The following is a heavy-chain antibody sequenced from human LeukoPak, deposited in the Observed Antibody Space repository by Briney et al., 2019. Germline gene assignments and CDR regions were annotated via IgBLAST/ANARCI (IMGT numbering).Heavy chain of an antibody. Sequence: HAGGSLRLSCAASGFTFSSYSMNWVRQAPGKGLEWVSYISSSSTIYYADSVKGRFTISRDNAKNSLYLQMNSLRAEDTAVYYCARDANYYDSSGYYGAFDIWGQGTMVTVSS. CDR2: ISSSSTI. CDR3: ARDANYYDSSGYYGAFDI. J-gene: IGHJ3*02. CDR1: GFTFSSYS. D-gene: IGHD3-22*01. V-gene: IGHV3-48*01.